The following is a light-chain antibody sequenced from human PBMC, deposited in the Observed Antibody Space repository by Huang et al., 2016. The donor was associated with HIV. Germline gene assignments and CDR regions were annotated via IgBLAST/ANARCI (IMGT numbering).Light chain of an antibody. Sequence: EIVMTQSPDTLSVSPGERATLSCRASQSVRDKLAWYQQKPGQAPRLLLRATSTRAACVPARVSGSGAGTEFTLTISSLQSEDCGVYYCQQYESWPPLTFGGGTKVEIK. CDR2: ATS. V-gene: IGKV3-15*01. CDR3: QQYESWPPLT. CDR1: QSVRDK. J-gene: IGKJ4*01.